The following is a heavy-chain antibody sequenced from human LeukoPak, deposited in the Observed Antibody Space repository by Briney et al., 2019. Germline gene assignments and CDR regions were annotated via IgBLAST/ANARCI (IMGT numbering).Heavy chain of an antibody. J-gene: IGHJ4*02. Sequence: GGSLRLSCAASRFTFSSYAMHWVRQAPGKGLEWVAVISYDGSNKYYADSVKGRFTISRDNSKNTLYLQMNSLRAEDTAVYYCARDTNPYIVVVPAASDYWGQGTLVTVSS. D-gene: IGHD2-2*01. CDR2: ISYDGSNK. CDR3: ARDTNPYIVVVPAASDY. V-gene: IGHV3-30-3*01. CDR1: RFTFSSYA.